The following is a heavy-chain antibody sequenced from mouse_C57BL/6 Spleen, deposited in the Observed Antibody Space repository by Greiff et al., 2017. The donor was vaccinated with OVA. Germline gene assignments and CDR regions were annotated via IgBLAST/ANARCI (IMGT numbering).Heavy chain of an antibody. CDR3: AREGIYDGYYEYYFDY. J-gene: IGHJ2*01. CDR2: IDPEDGET. CDR1: GFNIKDYY. V-gene: IGHV14-2*01. Sequence: VQLQQSGAELVKPGASVKLSCTASGFNIKDYYMHWVKQRTEQGLEWIGRIDPEDGETKYAPKFQGKATITADTSSNTAYLQLSSLTSEDTAVYYCAREGIYDGYYEYYFDYWGQGTTLTVS. D-gene: IGHD2-3*01.